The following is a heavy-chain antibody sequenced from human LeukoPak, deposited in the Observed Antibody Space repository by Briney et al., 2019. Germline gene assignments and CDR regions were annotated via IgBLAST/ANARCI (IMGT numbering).Heavy chain of an antibody. D-gene: IGHD2-15*01. Sequence: PGGSLRLSCAASGFTFNNYAMSWVRQAPGKGLEWVSSISSSGDNTSHADSVKGRFTISRDNSKNTLYLQMHSLRADDTAIYYCAKDYTISWYYFDYWGQGTLVTVSS. CDR2: ISSSGDNT. CDR3: AKDYTISWYYFDY. V-gene: IGHV3-23*01. J-gene: IGHJ4*02. CDR1: GFTFNNYA.